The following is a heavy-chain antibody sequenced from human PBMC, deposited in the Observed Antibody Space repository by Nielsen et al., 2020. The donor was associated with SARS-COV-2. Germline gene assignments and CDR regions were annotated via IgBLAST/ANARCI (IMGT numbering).Heavy chain of an antibody. J-gene: IGHJ3*02. CDR3: AKDTRRGSGRYAFDI. Sequence: GESLKISCAASGFTFSSYGMHWVRQAPGKGLEWVAVISYDGSNKYYADSVKGRFTISRDNSKNTLYLQMNSLRAEDTAVYYCAKDTRRGSGRYAFDIWGQGTMVTVSS. V-gene: IGHV3-30*18. CDR1: GFTFSSYG. D-gene: IGHD3-10*01. CDR2: ISYDGSNK.